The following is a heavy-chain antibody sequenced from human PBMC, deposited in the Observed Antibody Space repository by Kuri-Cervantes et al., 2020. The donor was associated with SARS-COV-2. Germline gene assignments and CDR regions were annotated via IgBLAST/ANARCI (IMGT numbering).Heavy chain of an antibody. CDR3: AREFFGVVNGYFDY. D-gene: IGHD3-3*01. CDR1: GFTFRSCW. V-gene: IGHV3-7*01. J-gene: IGHJ4*02. CDR2: IKPEGGEK. Sequence: LSLTCAASGFTFRSCWMSWVRQAPGKGLEWVAAIKPEGGEKHYVDSVKGRFTISRDNAKNSLYLQMNSLRAEDTAVYYCAREFFGVVNGYFDYWGQGTLVTVSS.